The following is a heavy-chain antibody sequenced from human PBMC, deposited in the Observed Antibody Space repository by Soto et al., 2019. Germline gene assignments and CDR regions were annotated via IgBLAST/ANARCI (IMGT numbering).Heavy chain of an antibody. CDR2: IYHSGST. CDR1: GYSISSGYY. V-gene: IGHV4-38-2*01. J-gene: IGHJ5*02. D-gene: IGHD4-17*01. CDR3: ARGAATVTPGWFDP. Sequence: SETLSLTCAVSGYSISSGYYWGWIRQTPGKGLEWIASIYHSGSTYYNPSLKSRVTISVDTSKNQFSLKLTSVTAADTAVYYCARGAATVTPGWFDPWGQGIMVTRLL.